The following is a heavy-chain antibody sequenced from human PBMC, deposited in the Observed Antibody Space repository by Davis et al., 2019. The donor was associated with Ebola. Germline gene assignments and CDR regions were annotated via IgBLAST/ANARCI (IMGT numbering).Heavy chain of an antibody. J-gene: IGHJ4*02. V-gene: IGHV4-39*01. CDR3: GRHQEEDGSNPKPVDC. Sequence: PSETLSLTCSVSGASIRSNYYWAWIRPPPGQGLEWIGAIHYSGITYYNPSLKSRVTISVDSPDGQFSLRVSSVTAADTAVYYCGRHQEEDGSNPKPVDCWGQGTLVVVSS. CDR2: IHYSGIT. CDR1: GASIRSNYY.